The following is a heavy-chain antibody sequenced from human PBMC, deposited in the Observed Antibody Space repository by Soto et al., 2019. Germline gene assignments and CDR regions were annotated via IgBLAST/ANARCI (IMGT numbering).Heavy chain of an antibody. D-gene: IGHD5-12*01. CDR1: GGSFSGYY. Sequence: PSETLSLTCAVYGGSFSGYYWSWIRQPPGKGLEWIGEINHSGSTNYNPSLKSRVTISVDTSKNQFSLKLSSVTAADTAVYYCARGNRDGYNYYYNWFDPWGQGTLVTVSS. CDR2: INHSGST. J-gene: IGHJ5*02. V-gene: IGHV4-34*01. CDR3: ARGNRDGYNYYYNWFDP.